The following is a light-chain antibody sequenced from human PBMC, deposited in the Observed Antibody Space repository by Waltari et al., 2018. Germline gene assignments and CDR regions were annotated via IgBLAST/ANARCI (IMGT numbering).Light chain of an antibody. CDR1: RRDVGCPDS. J-gene: IGLJ3*02. CDR3: SSYAGSNLWV. CDR2: EVT. V-gene: IGLV2-8*01. Sequence: QSALTQPPSASGSPGQSVTISCTGTRRDVGCPDSFSWYHQHPDKAPTLMIYEVTKRPSVVPDRFSGSKSGNTASLTVSGLQAEDEADYYCSSYAGSNLWVFGGGTKLTVL.